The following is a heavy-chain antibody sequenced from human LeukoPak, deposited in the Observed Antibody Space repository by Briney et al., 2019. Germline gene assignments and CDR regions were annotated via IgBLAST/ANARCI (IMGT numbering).Heavy chain of an antibody. CDR1: GYTLTDSY. Sequence: ASVKVSCKASGYTLTDSYIYWVRQAPGQGLEWMGWINPNSGGTNYAQKFQGRVTMTRDTSISTAYMELSRLRSDDTAVYYCARDRSSASDYWGQGTLVTVSS. J-gene: IGHJ4*02. CDR3: ARDRSSASDY. CDR2: INPNSGGT. D-gene: IGHD6-6*01. V-gene: IGHV1-2*02.